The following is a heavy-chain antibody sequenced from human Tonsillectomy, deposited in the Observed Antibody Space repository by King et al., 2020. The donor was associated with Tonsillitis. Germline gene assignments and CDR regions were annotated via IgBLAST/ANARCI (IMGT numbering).Heavy chain of an antibody. CDR2: ISSSSSTI. V-gene: IGHV3-48*01. Sequence: VQLVESGGGLVQPGGSLRLSCAASGFTFSSYGMNWVRQAPGKGLELFSYISSSSSTIYYADSVKGRFTISRDNAKNSLYLQMNGLRAEDTAVYYCARFGQQGGYWYFDLWGRGTLVTVSS. D-gene: IGHD6-13*01. CDR1: GFTFSSYG. CDR3: ARFGQQGGYWYFDL. J-gene: IGHJ2*01.